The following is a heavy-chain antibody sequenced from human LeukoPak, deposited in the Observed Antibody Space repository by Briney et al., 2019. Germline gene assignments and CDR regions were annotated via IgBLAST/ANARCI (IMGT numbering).Heavy chain of an antibody. CDR1: GFTFNNYA. D-gene: IGHD3/OR15-3a*01. Sequence: PGGSLRLSCAASGFTFNNYAMSWVRQAPGKGRQWVSGISGSGGRTYYAGSVKGRFTISRDNSKNTLYLKMNSLRAEDTVVYYCAKAMIWVSYYFYYCGQGTLVTVSS. V-gene: IGHV3-23*01. J-gene: IGHJ4*02. CDR2: ISGSGGRT. CDR3: AKAMIWVSYYFYY.